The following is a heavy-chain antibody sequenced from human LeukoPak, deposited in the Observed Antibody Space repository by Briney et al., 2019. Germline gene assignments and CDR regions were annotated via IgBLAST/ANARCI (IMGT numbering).Heavy chain of an antibody. V-gene: IGHV3-23*01. CDR3: AKGGYSDSWYDAFDI. CDR2: ISGSGGST. Sequence: GGSLRLSCAASGFTFSSYAMSWVRQAPGKGLEWVSAISGSGGSTYYADSVKGRFTISRDKSKNTLYLQMNSLRAEDTAVYYCAKGGYSDSWYDAFDIWGQGTLVTVSS. D-gene: IGHD6-13*01. J-gene: IGHJ3*02. CDR1: GFTFSSYA.